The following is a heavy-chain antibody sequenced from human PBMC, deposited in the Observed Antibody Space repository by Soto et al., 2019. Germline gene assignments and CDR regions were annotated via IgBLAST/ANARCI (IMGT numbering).Heavy chain of an antibody. CDR3: ARAQGYYDSSGYHFDY. D-gene: IGHD3-22*01. Sequence: QSGGSLRLSCAASGFTFSSYWMSWVRQAPGKGLEWVANIKQDGSEKYYVDSVKGRFTISRDNAKNSLYLQMNSLRAEDTAVYYCARAQGYYDSSGYHFDYWGQGTLVTVSS. CDR1: GFTFSSYW. J-gene: IGHJ4*02. CDR2: IKQDGSEK. V-gene: IGHV3-7*01.